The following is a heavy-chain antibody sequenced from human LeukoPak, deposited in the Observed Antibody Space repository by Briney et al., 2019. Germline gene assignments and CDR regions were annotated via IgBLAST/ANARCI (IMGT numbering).Heavy chain of an antibody. J-gene: IGHJ3*02. CDR3: ARGIAQTTLNAFDI. Sequence: PGGSLRLSCAASGFTFNTFSLHWVRQAPGKGLEWVALISYDGSNKNYASSVKGRFTISRDNSRNTLYLQMNSLRAEDTAVYYCARGIAQTTLNAFDIWGQGTEVIVSS. CDR2: ISYDGSNK. D-gene: IGHD4-11*01. CDR1: GFTFNTFS. V-gene: IGHV3-30*04.